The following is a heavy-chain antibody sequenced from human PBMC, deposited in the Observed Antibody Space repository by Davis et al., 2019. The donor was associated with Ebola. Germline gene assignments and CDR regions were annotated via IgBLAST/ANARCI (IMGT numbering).Heavy chain of an antibody. J-gene: IGHJ6*02. CDR1: GGSISNYY. D-gene: IGHD5-18*01. Sequence: SETLSLTCTVSGGSISNYYWSWIRQSPGKGLEWIGYIYYSGGTKYNPSLKSRVTISVDASKNQFSLRLSSVTAADTAVYYCARRPDTASNYLYYFGMDVWGQGTTVTVSS. CDR3: ARRPDTASNYLYYFGMDV. V-gene: IGHV4-59*08. CDR2: IYYSGGT.